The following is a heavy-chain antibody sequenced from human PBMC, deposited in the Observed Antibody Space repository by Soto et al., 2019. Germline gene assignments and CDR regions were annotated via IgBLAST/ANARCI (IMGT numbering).Heavy chain of an antibody. CDR2: IYHSGST. V-gene: IGHV4-4*02. CDR1: GGSISSSNW. J-gene: IGHJ4*02. CDR3: ARGSSHNLMVYAKCALDY. Sequence: SETLSLTCAVSGGSISSSNWWSWVRQPPGKGLEWIGEIYHSGSTNYNPSLKSRVTISVDKSKNQFSLKLSSVTAADTAVYYCARGSSHNLMVYAKCALDYWGQGTLVTVSS. D-gene: IGHD2-8*01.